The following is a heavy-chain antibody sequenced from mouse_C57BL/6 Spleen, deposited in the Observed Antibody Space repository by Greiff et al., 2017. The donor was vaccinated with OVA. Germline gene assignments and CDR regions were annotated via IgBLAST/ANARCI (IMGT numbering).Heavy chain of an antibody. V-gene: IGHV1-50*01. D-gene: IGHD4-1*01. CDR3: ARGLTGRWFAY. J-gene: IGHJ3*01. Sequence: QVQLQQPGAELVKPGASVKLSCKASGYTFTSYWMQWVKQRPGQGLEWIGEIDPSDSYTNYNQKFKGKATLTVDTSSSTAYMQLSSLTSEDSAVYYCARGLTGRWFAYWGQGTLVTVSA. CDR2: IDPSDSYT. CDR1: GYTFTSYW.